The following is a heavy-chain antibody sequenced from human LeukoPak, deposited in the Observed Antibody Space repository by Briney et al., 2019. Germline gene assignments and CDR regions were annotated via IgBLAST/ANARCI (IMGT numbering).Heavy chain of an antibody. D-gene: IGHD2-2*01. CDR3: ERDLPIVVVPAAMVVDY. Sequence: ASVKVSFKASGYTYTSYGISWVRQAPGQGLEWMGWISAYNGNTNYAQKLQGRVTMTTDTSTSTAYMELRSLRSDDTAVYYCERDLPIVVVPAAMVVDYWGQGTLVTVSS. J-gene: IGHJ4*02. CDR1: GYTYTSYG. CDR2: ISAYNGNT. V-gene: IGHV1-18*01.